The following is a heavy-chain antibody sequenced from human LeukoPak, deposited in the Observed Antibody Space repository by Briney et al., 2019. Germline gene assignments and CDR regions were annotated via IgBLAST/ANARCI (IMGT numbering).Heavy chain of an antibody. Sequence: ASVKVSCKASNYTFTSYGIGWARQAPGQALEWVGWVSLYNGKTNYAQKFQDRVTMTTDTPTTTAYLHLRRLRSDDTALYYCARAGSSSWRQLFDAWGQGSLVIVSS. J-gene: IGHJ4*02. CDR2: VSLYNGKT. CDR1: NYTFTSYG. D-gene: IGHD6-13*01. CDR3: ARAGSSSWRQLFDA. V-gene: IGHV1-18*01.